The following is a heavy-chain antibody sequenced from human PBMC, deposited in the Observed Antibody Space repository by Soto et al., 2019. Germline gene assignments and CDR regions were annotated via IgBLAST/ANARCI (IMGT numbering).Heavy chain of an antibody. CDR1: GGTFSSYA. CDR3: ARAYYYDSSGYLGYFDY. J-gene: IGHJ4*02. CDR2: IISIFGTA. D-gene: IGHD3-22*01. Sequence: QVQLVQSGAEVKKPGSSVKVSCKASGGTFSSYAISWVRQAPGQGLEWMGGIISIFGTANYAQKFQGGVKITADEYTSTDYMELRSLRSEDTAVYYCARAYYYDSSGYLGYFDYWGQVTLVTVSS. V-gene: IGHV1-69*01.